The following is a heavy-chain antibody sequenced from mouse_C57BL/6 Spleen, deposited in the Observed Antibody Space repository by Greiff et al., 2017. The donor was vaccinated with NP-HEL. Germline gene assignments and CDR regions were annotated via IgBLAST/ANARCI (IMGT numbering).Heavy chain of an antibody. CDR3: ARGRDSSGSAWFAY. J-gene: IGHJ3*01. V-gene: IGHV1-64*01. CDR1: GYTFTSYW. CDR2: IHPNSGST. Sequence: VQLQQSGAELVKPGASVKLSCKASGYTFTSYWMHWVKQRPGQGLEWIGMIHPNSGSTNYNEKFKSKATLTVDKSSSTAYMQLSSLTSEDSAVYYCARGRDSSGSAWFAYWGQGTLVTVSA. D-gene: IGHD3-2*02.